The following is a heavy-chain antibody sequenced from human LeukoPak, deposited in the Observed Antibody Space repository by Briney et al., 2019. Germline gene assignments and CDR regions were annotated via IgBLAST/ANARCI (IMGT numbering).Heavy chain of an antibody. J-gene: IGHJ4*02. CDR3: ARGYYGSGSYPPYFDY. CDR2: ISSSSSTI. Sequence: GGSLRLSCAASGFTFSSYSMNWVRQAPGKGLEWVSYISSSSSTIYYADSVKGRFTISRDNAKNSLYLQMNSLRAEDTAVYYCARGYYGSGSYPPYFDYWGQGTLVTVSS. CDR1: GFTFSSYS. V-gene: IGHV3-48*04. D-gene: IGHD3-10*01.